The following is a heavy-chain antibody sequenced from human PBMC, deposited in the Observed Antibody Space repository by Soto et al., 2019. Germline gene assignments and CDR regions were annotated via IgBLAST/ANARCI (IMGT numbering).Heavy chain of an antibody. CDR3: AKSLTPGSATPSYDAMDV. Sequence: QVHLVQSGAEVTRPGSSVKVSCKASGGSFTNYIITWVRRAPGQGLEWMGRIIPVLGVHYYAPKFQDRVTITADKSTTTAYLELSSLRSEDTAVYYCAKSLTPGSATPSYDAMDVWGLGTTVTVSS. CDR1: GGSFTNYI. D-gene: IGHD2-15*01. J-gene: IGHJ6*02. V-gene: IGHV1-69*02. CDR2: IIPVLGVH.